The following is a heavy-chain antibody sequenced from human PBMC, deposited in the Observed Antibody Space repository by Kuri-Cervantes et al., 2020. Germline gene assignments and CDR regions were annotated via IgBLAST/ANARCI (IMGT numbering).Heavy chain of an antibody. D-gene: IGHD4-23*01. CDR1: GYTFTGYY. J-gene: IGHJ5*02. Sequence: ASVKVSCKASGYTFTGYYMHWVRQAPGQGLEWMGIINPSGGNTSYAQKFKGRVTMTRDTSTSTVYMELSSLRSEDTAVYYCARGIPAGWRNSHVSWFDPWGQGTLVTVSS. V-gene: IGHV1-46*01. CDR2: INPSGGNT. CDR3: ARGIPAGWRNSHVSWFDP.